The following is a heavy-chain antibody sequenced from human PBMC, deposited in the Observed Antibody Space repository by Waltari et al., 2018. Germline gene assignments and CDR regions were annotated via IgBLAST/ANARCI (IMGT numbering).Heavy chain of an antibody. D-gene: IGHD6-19*01. J-gene: IGHJ3*02. CDR2: INHSGST. Sequence: QVQLQQWGAGLLKPSETLSLTCAVYGGSFSGYYWSWIRQPPGKGLEWIGEINHSGSTNSNPSLKSRVTISVDTSKNQFSLKLSSVTAADTAVYYCARASSGWYFYAFDIWGQGTMVTVSS. CDR3: ARASSGWYFYAFDI. V-gene: IGHV4-34*01. CDR1: GGSFSGYY.